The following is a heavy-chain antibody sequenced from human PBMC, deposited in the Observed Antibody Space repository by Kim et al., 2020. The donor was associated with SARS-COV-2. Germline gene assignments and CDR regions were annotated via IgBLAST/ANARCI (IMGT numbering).Heavy chain of an antibody. Sequence: GGSLRLSCVASGFTFSDYYMSWIRQAPGKGLEWVSYISSSSSYTNYADSVKGRFTISRDNAKNSLYLQMNSLRAEDTAVYYCASTSTSHDAFDIWGQGTMVTVSS. CDR1: GFTFSDYY. D-gene: IGHD2-2*01. J-gene: IGHJ3*02. CDR3: ASTSTSHDAFDI. CDR2: ISSSSSYT. V-gene: IGHV3-11*06.